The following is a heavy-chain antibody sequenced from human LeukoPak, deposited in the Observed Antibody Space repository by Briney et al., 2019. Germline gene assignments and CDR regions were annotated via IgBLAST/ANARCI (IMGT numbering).Heavy chain of an antibody. J-gene: IGHJ4*02. CDR3: AKARGSSWFFDY. D-gene: IGHD6-13*01. Sequence: GGSLRLSCAASEFTFSSYWMSWVRQAPGKGLEWVSVIYSGGSTYYADSVKGRFTISRDNSKNTLYLQMNSLRAEDTAVYYCAKARGSSWFFDYWGQGTLVTVSS. V-gene: IGHV3-53*01. CDR2: IYSGGST. CDR1: EFTFSSYW.